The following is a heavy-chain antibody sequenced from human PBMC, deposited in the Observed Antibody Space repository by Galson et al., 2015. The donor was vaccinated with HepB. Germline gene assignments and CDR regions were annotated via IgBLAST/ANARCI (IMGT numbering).Heavy chain of an antibody. CDR1: GFAVSNH. D-gene: IGHD3-16*01. CDR2: IHRDGKT. Sequence: SLRLSCAVSGFAVSNHMTWVRQVPGKGLDCVSIIHRDGKTYYADSVKGRFTISRDTSKNTVNLQMKNLRAEDTAVYYCASGRGTFGRYYFDYWGQGTLVTVSA. J-gene: IGHJ4*02. V-gene: IGHV3-53*01. CDR3: ASGRGTFGRYYFDY.